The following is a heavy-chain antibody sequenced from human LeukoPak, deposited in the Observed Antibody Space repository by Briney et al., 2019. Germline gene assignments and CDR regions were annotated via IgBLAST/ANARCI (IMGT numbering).Heavy chain of an antibody. CDR2: ISAYSGNT. Sequence: VASVKVSCKTSGYTFTSYGINWVRQAPGQGLEWLGWISAYSGNTNSAQKLQGRVTMTTDTSTSTAYMELSSLRSEDTAVYYCARDWYSSSWYGICDYWGQGTLVTVSS. V-gene: IGHV1-18*01. D-gene: IGHD6-13*01. CDR3: ARDWYSSSWYGICDY. J-gene: IGHJ4*02. CDR1: GYTFTSYG.